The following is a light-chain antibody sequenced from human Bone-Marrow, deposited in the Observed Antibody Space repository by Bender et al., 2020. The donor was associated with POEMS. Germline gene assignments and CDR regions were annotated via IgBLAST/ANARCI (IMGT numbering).Light chain of an antibody. CDR2: EVS. J-gene: IGLJ1*01. V-gene: IGLV2-8*01. Sequence: QSALTKPPSASGSPGQSVTISCTGTSSDVGGTNYVSWYQQHPGKVPKVMIYEVSKRPSGVPDRFSGSKSGNTASLTVSGLQADDEADYYGSSYAGSSNYVFGTGTKVTVL. CDR1: SSDVGGTNY. CDR3: SSYAGSSNYV.